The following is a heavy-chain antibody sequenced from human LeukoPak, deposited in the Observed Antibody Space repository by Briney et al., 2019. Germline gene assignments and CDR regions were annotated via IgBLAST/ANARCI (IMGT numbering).Heavy chain of an antibody. CDR2: IYYSGST. Sequence: PSETLSLTCTVSGGSISSYYWSWIRQPPGKGLEWIGYIYYSGSTNYNPSLKSRVTISVDTSKNQFSLKLSSVTAADTAVYYCARSPTGVRWFDPWGQGTLVTVSS. CDR3: ARSPTGVRWFDP. V-gene: IGHV4-59*12. CDR1: GGSISSYY. J-gene: IGHJ5*02. D-gene: IGHD4-17*01.